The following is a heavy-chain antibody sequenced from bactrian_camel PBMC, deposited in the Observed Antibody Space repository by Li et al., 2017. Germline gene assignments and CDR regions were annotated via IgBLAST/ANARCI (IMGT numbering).Heavy chain of an antibody. CDR3: AAMNPCLMRIGNVHH. Sequence: HVQLVESGGGSVQAGETLRLSCSASGFTFDERDMGWYRQGSGLDCDLVASITRDGRTATDDSVRGRFTISQDSANNMVYLQMTSLKPEDTGVYYCAAMNPCLMRIGNVHHWGQGTQVTVS. CDR1: GFTFDERD. V-gene: IGHV3S53*01. J-gene: IGHJ4*01. D-gene: IGHD1*01. CDR2: ITRDGRT.